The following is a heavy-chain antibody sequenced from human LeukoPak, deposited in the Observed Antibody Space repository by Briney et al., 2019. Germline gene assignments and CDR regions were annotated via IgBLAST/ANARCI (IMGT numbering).Heavy chain of an antibody. V-gene: IGHV3-74*01. CDR2: INSDGSTT. CDR1: GFTFSSYW. D-gene: IGHD6-19*01. Sequence: PGGSLRLSCAVSGFTFSSYWMHWVRQAPGKGLVWISRINSDGSTTTYADSVKGRFTISRDNAKNTLYLQMNSLRAEDTAVYYCARGYSSCLYYFDYWGQGTLITVSS. CDR3: ARGYSSCLYYFDY. J-gene: IGHJ4*02.